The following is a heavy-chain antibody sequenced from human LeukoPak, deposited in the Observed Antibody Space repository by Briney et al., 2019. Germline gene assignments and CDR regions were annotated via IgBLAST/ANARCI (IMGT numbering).Heavy chain of an antibody. CDR1: GGSFSGYY. Sequence: SETLSLTCAVYGGSFSGYYWSWIRQPPGKGLEWIGEINHSGSTNYNPSLKSRVTISVDTSKNQFSLKLSSVTAADTAVYYCARGLRYFHWLFVGEGNYYFDYWGQGTLVTVSS. V-gene: IGHV4-34*01. CDR3: ARGLRYFHWLFVGEGNYYFDY. D-gene: IGHD3-9*01. J-gene: IGHJ4*02. CDR2: INHSGST.